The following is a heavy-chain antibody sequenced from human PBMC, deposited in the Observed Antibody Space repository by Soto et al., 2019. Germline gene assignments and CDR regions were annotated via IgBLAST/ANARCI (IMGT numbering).Heavy chain of an antibody. CDR1: GFTFSSYS. J-gene: IGHJ6*02. D-gene: IGHD5-18*01. Sequence: EVQLVESGGGLVKPGGSLRLSCAASGFTFSSYSMNWVRQAPGKGLEWVSSISSSSSYIYYADSVKGRFTISRDNAKNSLYLQMNSLRAEDTAVYYCARDPVYSYGAYYYYGMDVWGQGTTVTVSS. V-gene: IGHV3-21*01. CDR2: ISSSSSYI. CDR3: ARDPVYSYGAYYYYGMDV.